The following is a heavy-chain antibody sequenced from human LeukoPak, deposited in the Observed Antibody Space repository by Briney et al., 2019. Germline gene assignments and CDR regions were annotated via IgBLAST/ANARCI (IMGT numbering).Heavy chain of an antibody. CDR2: IHPADSDT. D-gene: IGHD1-26*01. V-gene: IGHV5-51*01. J-gene: IGHJ4*02. CDR3: ARYPPGYSNTYYFDY. Sequence: GESPKISCKGSGYSFTSYWIAWVRQMPGKGLEWMGIIHPADSDTRYSPFFQGQVTISADKSISTAYLQWSSLKASDTAMYYCARYPPGYSNTYYFDYWGQGTLVTVSS. CDR1: GYSFTSYW.